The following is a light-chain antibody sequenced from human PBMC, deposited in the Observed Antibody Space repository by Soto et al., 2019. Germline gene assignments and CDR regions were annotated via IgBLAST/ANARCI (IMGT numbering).Light chain of an antibody. V-gene: IGKV2-30*01. J-gene: IGKJ2*01. CDR1: QSLVNGAGNTY. Sequence: DVVLTQSPLSLPVTLGQPASISCRSSQSLVNGAGNTYLNWFHQRPGQSPRRLIYKVSNRDSGXPXRXXGSGSGTDFTLKISRVEAEDIGVYYYMQGTHWPPYTFGQGTKLEIK. CDR2: KVS. CDR3: MQGTHWPPYT.